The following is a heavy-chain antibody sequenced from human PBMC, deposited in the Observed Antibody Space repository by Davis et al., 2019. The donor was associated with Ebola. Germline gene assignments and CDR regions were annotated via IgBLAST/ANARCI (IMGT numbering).Heavy chain of an antibody. Sequence: MPSETLSLTCSVSGDSISSSYWGWVRLPPGKGLEWIGYMHSSGTTKYNPSLKSGLTISMDTSKNQLSLKLSSVTAADTAVYYCAGGSLDYSSSWYPFDYWGQGTLVTVSS. J-gene: IGHJ4*02. D-gene: IGHD6-13*01. V-gene: IGHV4-59*08. CDR2: MHSSGTT. CDR1: GDSISSSY. CDR3: AGGSLDYSSSWYPFDY.